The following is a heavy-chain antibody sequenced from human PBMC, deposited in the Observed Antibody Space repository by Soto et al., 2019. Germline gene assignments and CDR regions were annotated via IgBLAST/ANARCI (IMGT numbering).Heavy chain of an antibody. CDR2: ISWNSGSI. CDR1: GFTFDDYA. J-gene: IGHJ4*02. D-gene: IGHD6-13*01. V-gene: IGHV3-9*01. Sequence: GGSLRLSCAASGFTFDDYAMHWVRQAPGKGLEWVSGISWNSGSIGYADSVKGRFTISRDNAKNSLYLQMNSLRAEDTALYYCAKEKGYSSSWLYDYWGQGTLVTVSS. CDR3: AKEKGYSSSWLYDY.